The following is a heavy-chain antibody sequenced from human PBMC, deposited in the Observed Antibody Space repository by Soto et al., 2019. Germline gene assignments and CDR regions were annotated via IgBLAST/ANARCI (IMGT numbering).Heavy chain of an antibody. Sequence: PGGSLRLSFVASGFPFSNFEMNWIRQAPGKGLEWISYIAVGGAAYYADSVKGRFTIPRDDAKNLLFLQMNSVGVGDTAVYYCVGGGLPYFDHWGRGTLVTVSS. D-gene: IGHD3-16*01. J-gene: IGHJ4*02. V-gene: IGHV3-48*03. CDR3: VGGGLPYFDH. CDR2: IAVGGAA. CDR1: GFPFSNFE.